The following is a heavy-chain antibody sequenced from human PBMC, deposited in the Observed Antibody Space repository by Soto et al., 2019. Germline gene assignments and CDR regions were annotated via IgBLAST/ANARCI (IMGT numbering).Heavy chain of an antibody. D-gene: IGHD6-13*01. CDR1: GFTFSGSA. CDR2: IRSKANSYAT. V-gene: IGHV3-73*01. Sequence: GGSLRLSCAASGFTFSGSAMHWVRQASGKGLEWVGRIRSKANSYATAYAASVKGRFTISRDDSKNTAYLQMNSLKTEDTAVYYCTRHGTSGGSSSWYGDGGYYYYGMDVWGQGTTVTVSS. CDR3: TRHGTSGGSSSWYGDGGYYYYGMDV. J-gene: IGHJ6*02.